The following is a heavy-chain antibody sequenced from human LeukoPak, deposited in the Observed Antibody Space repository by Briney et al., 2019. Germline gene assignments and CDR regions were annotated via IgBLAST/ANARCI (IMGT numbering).Heavy chain of an antibody. J-gene: IGHJ4*02. CDR2: ISAYNGNT. CDR3: ARQGELLWFGELFPYYFDY. D-gene: IGHD3-10*01. Sequence: ASVKVSCKASGYTFTSYGISWVRQAPGQGLEWMGWISAYNGNTNYAQKLQGRVTMTTDTSTSTAYMELSSLKASDTAMYYCARQGELLWFGELFPYYFDYWGQGTLVTVSS. V-gene: IGHV1-18*01. CDR1: GYTFTSYG.